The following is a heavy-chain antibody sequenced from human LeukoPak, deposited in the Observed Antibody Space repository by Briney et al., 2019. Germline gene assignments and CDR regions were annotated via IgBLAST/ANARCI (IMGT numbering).Heavy chain of an antibody. CDR2: ISRSGSTI. J-gene: IGHJ3*02. V-gene: IGHV3-48*03. CDR3: ASSALTGVAFDI. Sequence: PGGSLRLSCAASGFNFSSYDMNWVRQAPGKGLEWLSYISRSGSTIYYADSVKGRFTISRDNAKNSLFLQINSLRAEDTAVYYCASSALTGVAFDIWGQGTMVTVSS. CDR1: GFNFSSYD.